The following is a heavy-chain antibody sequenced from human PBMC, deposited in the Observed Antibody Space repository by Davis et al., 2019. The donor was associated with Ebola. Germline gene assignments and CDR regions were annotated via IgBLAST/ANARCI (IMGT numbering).Heavy chain of an antibody. CDR2: ISSSSSYI. D-gene: IGHD2-15*01. J-gene: IGHJ5*02. CDR1: GFTFSSYS. Sequence: GGSLRLSCAASGFTFSSYSVNWVRQAPGKGLEWVSSISSSSSYIYYADSVKGRFTISRDNAKNSLYLQMNSLRAEDTAVYYCARRYCSGGSCPKWFDPWGQGTLVTVSS. CDR3: ARRYCSGGSCPKWFDP. V-gene: IGHV3-21*01.